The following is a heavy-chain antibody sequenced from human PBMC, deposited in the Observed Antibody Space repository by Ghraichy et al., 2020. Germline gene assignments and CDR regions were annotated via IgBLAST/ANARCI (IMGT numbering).Heavy chain of an antibody. V-gene: IGHV3-53*01. CDR2: IYSGGST. CDR1: GFTVSSNY. D-gene: IGHD6-19*01. Sequence: GGSLRLSCAASGFTVSSNYMSWVRQAPGKGLEWVSVIYSGGSTYYADSVKGRFTISRDNSKNTLYLQMNSLRAEDTAVYYCARDLRAVAGTYYYYYGMDVWGQGTTVTVSS. CDR3: ARDLRAVAGTYYYYYGMDV. J-gene: IGHJ6*02.